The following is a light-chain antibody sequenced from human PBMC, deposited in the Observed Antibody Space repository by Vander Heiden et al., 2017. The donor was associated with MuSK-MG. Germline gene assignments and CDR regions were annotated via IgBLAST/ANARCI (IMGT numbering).Light chain of an antibody. Sequence: DIQMTQSPSSLSASVGDRVTITCRASQSISSYLNWYQQKPGKVPKLLIYAASSLQSGVPSRFSGSGSGTDFTLTISRLQPEDFATYYCQQSDSTPWTFGPGTKVEIK. CDR1: QSISSY. CDR3: QQSDSTPWT. V-gene: IGKV1-39*01. J-gene: IGKJ1*01. CDR2: AAS.